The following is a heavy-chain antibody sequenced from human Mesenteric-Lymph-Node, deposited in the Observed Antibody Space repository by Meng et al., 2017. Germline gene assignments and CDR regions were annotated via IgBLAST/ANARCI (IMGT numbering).Heavy chain of an antibody. Sequence: QVQLQEWGPGVVKPSQTLSLPRTVSGGSVSNGNYYWSWIRQPPGKGLEWIGYIYYSGNTFYNPSLKSQVTISVDTSKNQFSLKLTSVTAADTAVYYCAGLTFTNYFDPWGQGTLVTVSS. D-gene: IGHD4/OR15-4a*01. J-gene: IGHJ5*02. CDR2: IYYSGNT. CDR1: GGSVSNGNYY. CDR3: AGLTFTNYFDP. V-gene: IGHV4-30-4*01.